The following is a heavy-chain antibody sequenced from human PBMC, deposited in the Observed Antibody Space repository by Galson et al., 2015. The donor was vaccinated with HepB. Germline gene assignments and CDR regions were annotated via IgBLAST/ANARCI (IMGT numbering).Heavy chain of an antibody. D-gene: IGHD3-3*01. J-gene: IGHJ4*02. CDR2: IYYSGST. V-gene: IGHV4-31*03. Sequence: TLSLTCTVSGGSISSGGYYWSWIRQHPGKGLEWIGYIYYSGSTYYNPSLKSRVTISVDTSKNQFSLKLSSVTAADTAVYYCARAGWGYDFWSGYYRNFDYWGQGTLVTVSS. CDR3: ARAGWGYDFWSGYYRNFDY. CDR1: GGSISSGGYY.